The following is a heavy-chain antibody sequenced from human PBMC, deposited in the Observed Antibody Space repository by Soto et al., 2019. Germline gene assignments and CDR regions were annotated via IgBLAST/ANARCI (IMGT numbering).Heavy chain of an antibody. CDR2: MNPNSGNT. CDR3: ARDVIAPPNYFDP. V-gene: IGHV1-8*01. Sequence: GASVKVSCKASGYTFTSYDINWVRQATGQGLEWMGWMNPNSGNTGYAQRFQGRVTMTRNTSISTAYMELSSLRSEDTAVYYCARDVIAPPNYFDPWGQGTQVTVSS. J-gene: IGHJ5*02. D-gene: IGHD4-4*01. CDR1: GYTFTSYD.